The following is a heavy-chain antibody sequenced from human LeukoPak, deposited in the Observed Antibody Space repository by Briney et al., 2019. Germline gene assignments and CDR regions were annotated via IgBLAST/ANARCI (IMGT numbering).Heavy chain of an antibody. J-gene: IGHJ4*02. CDR3: ATYRDYYGSGSSSDY. CDR2: IIPIFGTA. V-gene: IGHV1-69*05. CDR1: GGTFSSYA. Sequence: GASVKVSCKASGGTFSSYAISWVRQAPGQGLEWMGGIIPIFGTANYAQKFQGRVTITTDESTSTAYMELSSLRSEDTAVYYCATYRDYYGSGSSSDYWGQGTLATVSS. D-gene: IGHD3-10*01.